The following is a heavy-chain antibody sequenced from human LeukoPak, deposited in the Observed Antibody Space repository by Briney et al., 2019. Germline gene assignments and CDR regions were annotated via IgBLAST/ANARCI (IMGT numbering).Heavy chain of an antibody. J-gene: IGHJ4*02. V-gene: IGHV6-1*01. D-gene: IGHD6-13*01. CDR3: ARDEDGAAPRNFDS. Sequence: SQTLSLTCAISGDSVSSNTATWNWIRQSPSRGLEWLGRTYYRSKWFSDYALSVKSRIMINPDTSKNQFSLHLNSVIPEDTAIYYCARDEDGAAPRNFDSWGQGILVTVSS. CDR1: GDSVSSNTAT. CDR2: TYYRSKWFS.